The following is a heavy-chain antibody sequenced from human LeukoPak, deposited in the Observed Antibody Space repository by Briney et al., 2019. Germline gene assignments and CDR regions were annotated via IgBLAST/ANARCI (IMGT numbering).Heavy chain of an antibody. Sequence: ASVKVSCKASGYTFTSYGISWVRQAPGQGLEWMGIINPSGGSTSYAQKFQGRVTMTRDTSTSTVYMELSSLRSEDTAVYYCARDRKVRGVIFNFLYYYYGMDVWGQGTTVTVSS. D-gene: IGHD3-10*01. CDR2: INPSGGST. J-gene: IGHJ6*02. CDR1: GYTFTSYG. CDR3: ARDRKVRGVIFNFLYYYYGMDV. V-gene: IGHV1-46*01.